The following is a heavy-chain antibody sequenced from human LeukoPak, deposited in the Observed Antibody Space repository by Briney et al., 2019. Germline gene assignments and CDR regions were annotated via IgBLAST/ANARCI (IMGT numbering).Heavy chain of an antibody. Sequence: GGSLRLSCAVSGFPLSSYAMSWARQAPGKGLEWVANIKQDGSEKYYVDSVKGRFTISRDNAKNSLYLQMNSLRAEDTALYYCARDAPYSSGWYGDGFDYWGQGTLVTVSS. J-gene: IGHJ4*02. CDR2: IKQDGSEK. D-gene: IGHD6-19*01. CDR3: ARDAPYSSGWYGDGFDY. V-gene: IGHV3-7*03. CDR1: GFPLSSYA.